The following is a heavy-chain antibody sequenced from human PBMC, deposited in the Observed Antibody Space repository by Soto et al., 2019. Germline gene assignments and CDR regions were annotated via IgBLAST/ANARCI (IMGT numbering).Heavy chain of an antibody. Sequence: EVQLLESGGGLVQPEGSLRLSCAASGFTFSSHAMSWVRQAPGKGLEWVSAISYSGSNTYYTDSVKGRFTISRDNSNNTLYLQMNSLRVEDTAIYYCAKRFTLFGEVKLVPNFDYWGQGTLGTVSS. D-gene: IGHD3-3*01. CDR3: AKRFTLFGEVKLVPNFDY. J-gene: IGHJ4*02. CDR2: ISYSGSNT. V-gene: IGHV3-23*01. CDR1: GFTFSSHA.